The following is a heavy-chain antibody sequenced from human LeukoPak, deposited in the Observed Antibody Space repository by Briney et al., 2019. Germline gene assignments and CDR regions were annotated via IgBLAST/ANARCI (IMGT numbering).Heavy chain of an antibody. CDR2: IKQDGSEK. CDR3: ARDSIFDY. J-gene: IGHJ4*02. CDR1: GFTFSRYW. Sequence: GGSLRLSCAASGFTFSRYWMSWVRQAPGKGLEWVANIKQDGSEKYYVDSVKGRFTISRDNAKNSLYLQMNSLRAEDTAVYYCARDSIFDYWGQGTLVTVSS. V-gene: IGHV3-7*01.